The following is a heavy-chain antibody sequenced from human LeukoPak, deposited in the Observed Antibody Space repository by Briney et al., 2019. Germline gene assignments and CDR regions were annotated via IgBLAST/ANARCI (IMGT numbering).Heavy chain of an antibody. CDR3: AKSVQIYYYGSGSFDY. Sequence: GGSLRLSCAASGFTFSSYGMHWVRQAPGKGLEWVAFIRYDGSNKYYADSVKGRFTISRDNSKNTLYLQMNSLRAEDTAVYYCAKSVQIYYYGSGSFDYWGQGTLVTVSS. CDR2: IRYDGSNK. V-gene: IGHV3-30*02. J-gene: IGHJ4*02. CDR1: GFTFSSYG. D-gene: IGHD3-10*01.